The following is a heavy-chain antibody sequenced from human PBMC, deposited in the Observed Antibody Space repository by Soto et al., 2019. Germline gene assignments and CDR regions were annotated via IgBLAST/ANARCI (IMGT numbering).Heavy chain of an antibody. D-gene: IGHD3-16*02. J-gene: IGHJ5*02. Sequence: PGGSLRLSCAASGFTFSSYSMNWVRQAPGKGLEWVSYISSSSSTIYYADSVKGRFTISRDNAKNSLYLQMNSLRDEDTAVYYCARAGAQYYDYVWGSYRYKGWFDPWGQGTLVTVSS. CDR3: ARAGAQYYDYVWGSYRYKGWFDP. V-gene: IGHV3-48*02. CDR1: GFTFSSYS. CDR2: ISSSSSTI.